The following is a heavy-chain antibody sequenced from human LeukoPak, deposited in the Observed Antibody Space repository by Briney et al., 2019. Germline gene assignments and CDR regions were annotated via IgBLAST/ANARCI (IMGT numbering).Heavy chain of an antibody. CDR1: GGTFSSYA. Sequence: SVKVSCKASGGTFSSYAISCVRHAPGQGRGWMGGIIPIFVTANYAQNFQGGVTITPDESTSTAYMELSSLRSEDPAVYYCARVGYSGYPRSYYYYMDVWGKGTTVTISS. J-gene: IGHJ6*03. CDR3: ARVGYSGYPRSYYYYMDV. V-gene: IGHV1-69*13. D-gene: IGHD5-12*01. CDR2: IIPIFVTA.